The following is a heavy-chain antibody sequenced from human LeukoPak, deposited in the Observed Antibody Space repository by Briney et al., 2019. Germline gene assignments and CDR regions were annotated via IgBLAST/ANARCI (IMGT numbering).Heavy chain of an antibody. Sequence: SETLSLTCTVSGGSISSSTFYWDWIRQPPGKGLEWIGSIYYTGSTYYNPSLKSRVTISVDTSKNLFSLKLSSVTAADTAVYYCAGTTRGDAFDIWGQGTMVTVSS. V-gene: IGHV4-39*07. J-gene: IGHJ3*02. CDR1: GGSISSSTFY. CDR3: AGTTRGDAFDI. CDR2: IYYTGST. D-gene: IGHD1-1*01.